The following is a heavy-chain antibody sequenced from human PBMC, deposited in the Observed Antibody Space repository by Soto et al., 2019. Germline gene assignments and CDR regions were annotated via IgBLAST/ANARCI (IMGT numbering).Heavy chain of an antibody. CDR1: GGSISSYY. J-gene: IGHJ5*02. V-gene: IGHV4-59*12. D-gene: IGHD3-16*01. Sequence: PSETLSLTCTVSGGSISSYYWSWIRQPPGKGLEWIGYIYYSGSTNYNPSLKSRVTISVDTSKNQFSLRLSSVTAADTAVYYCARDGGSPFDPWGQGTLVTGSS. CDR3: ARDGGSPFDP. CDR2: IYYSGST.